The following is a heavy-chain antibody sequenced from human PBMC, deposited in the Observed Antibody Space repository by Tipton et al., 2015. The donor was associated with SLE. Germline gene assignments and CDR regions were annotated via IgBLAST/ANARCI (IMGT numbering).Heavy chain of an antibody. CDR2: IYYSGST. V-gene: IGHV4-39*07. CDR1: GGSISSSSYY. Sequence: TLSLTCTVSGGSISSSSYYWGWIRQPPGKGLEWIGSIYYSGSTYYNPSLKSRVTTSVDTSKNQFSLKLSSVTAADTAVYYCARGGAGYPAAFDPWGRGTLVTVSS. D-gene: IGHD5-12*01. J-gene: IGHJ5*02. CDR3: ARGGAGYPAAFDP.